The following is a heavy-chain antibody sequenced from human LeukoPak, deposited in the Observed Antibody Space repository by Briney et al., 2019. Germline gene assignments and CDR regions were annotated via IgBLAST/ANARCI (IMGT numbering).Heavy chain of an antibody. CDR3: ARDRGYGGNWGHDAFDI. J-gene: IGHJ3*02. Sequence: SETLSLTCTVSGGSISSYYWSWIRQPAGKGLEWIGRIYTSGSTNYNPSLKSRVTMSVDTSKNQFSLKLSSVTAADTAVYYCARDRGYGGNWGHDAFDIWGQGTMVTVSS. V-gene: IGHV4-4*07. CDR2: IYTSGST. CDR1: GGSISSYY. D-gene: IGHD4-23*01.